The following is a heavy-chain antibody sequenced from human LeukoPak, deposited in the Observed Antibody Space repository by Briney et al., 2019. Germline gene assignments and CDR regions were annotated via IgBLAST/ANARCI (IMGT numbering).Heavy chain of an antibody. CDR2: IYYSGST. V-gene: IGHV4-39*07. CDR3: ARDRRTVTVDAFDI. Sequence: SETMSLTCTVSGGSISSSSYYWGWIRQPPGKGLEWIGSIYYSGSTYYNPSLKSRVTISVDTSKNQFSLKLSSVTAADTAVYYCARDRRTVTVDAFDIWGQGTMVTVSS. J-gene: IGHJ3*02. D-gene: IGHD4-17*01. CDR1: GGSISSSSYY.